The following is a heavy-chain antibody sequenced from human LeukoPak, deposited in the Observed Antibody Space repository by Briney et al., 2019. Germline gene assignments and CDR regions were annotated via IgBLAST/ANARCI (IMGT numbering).Heavy chain of an antibody. V-gene: IGHV4-59*01. CDR2: IYYSGST. D-gene: IGHD3-22*01. Sequence: SETLSLTCTVSGGSISSYYWSWIRQPPEKGLEWIGYIYYSGSTNYNPSLKSRVTISVDTSKNQFSLKLSSVTAADTAVYYCARVTRKSLYYDSSGYYLDYWGQGTLVTVSS. CDR3: ARVTRKSLYYDSSGYYLDY. J-gene: IGHJ4*02. CDR1: GGSISSYY.